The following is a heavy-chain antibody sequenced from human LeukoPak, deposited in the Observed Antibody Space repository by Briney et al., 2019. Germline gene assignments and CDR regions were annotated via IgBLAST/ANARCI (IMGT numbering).Heavy chain of an antibody. CDR3: ATGQGSRWDN. CDR2: IKQDGSES. J-gene: IGHJ4*02. CDR1: GFSFNNHW. V-gene: IGHV3-7*01. Sequence: TGGSLRLSCAVSGFSFNNHWMSWVRQAAGKRLEWVANIKQDGSESYYVGSVKGRFTISRDNAKNSLYLQMDSLRGEDTAVYYCATGQGSRWDNWGLGTLVTVSS. D-gene: IGHD6-13*01.